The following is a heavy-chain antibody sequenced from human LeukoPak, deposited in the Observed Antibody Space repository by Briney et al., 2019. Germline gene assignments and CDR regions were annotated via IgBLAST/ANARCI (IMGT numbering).Heavy chain of an antibody. V-gene: IGHV3-21*01. CDR3: AIGPLGWYFDY. D-gene: IGHD2-15*01. Sequence: KSGGSLRLSCAASGFTFSSYSMNWVRQAPGKGLEWVSSISSSSSYIYYADSVKGRFTISRDNVKNSLYLQKNSARAQDTDGDNCAIGPLGWYFDYWGQGTLVTVSS. J-gene: IGHJ4*02. CDR2: ISSSSSYI. CDR1: GFTFSSYS.